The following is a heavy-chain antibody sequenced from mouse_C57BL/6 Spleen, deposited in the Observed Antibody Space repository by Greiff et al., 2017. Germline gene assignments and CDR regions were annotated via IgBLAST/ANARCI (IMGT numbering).Heavy chain of an antibody. CDR2: IDPANGNT. CDR3: ARSRVGSSPYYFDY. Sequence: VHVKQSVAELVRPGASVKLSCTASGFNIKNTYMHWVKQRPEQGLEWIGRIDPANGNTKYAPKFQGKATITADTSSNTAYLQLSSLTSEDTAIYYCARSRVGSSPYYFDYWGQGTTLTVSS. D-gene: IGHD1-1*01. V-gene: IGHV14-3*01. CDR1: GFNIKNTY. J-gene: IGHJ2*01.